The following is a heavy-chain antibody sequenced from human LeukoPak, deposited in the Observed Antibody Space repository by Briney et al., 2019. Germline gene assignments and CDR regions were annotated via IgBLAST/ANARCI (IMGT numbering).Heavy chain of an antibody. CDR3: ATSNDAKIAPFDH. V-gene: IGHV4-4*09. CDR1: GVSMSAYQ. CDR2: TNTKAET. Sequence: SEPLPLTCSVSGVSMSAYQWRWARQSPERGLEWNGCTNTKAETSYNPSLKSRVTISVDTSKSQFSLRLTSVTAADTAVYYCATSNDAKIAPFDHWGQGAPVTVSS. J-gene: IGHJ4*02. D-gene: IGHD2-21*01.